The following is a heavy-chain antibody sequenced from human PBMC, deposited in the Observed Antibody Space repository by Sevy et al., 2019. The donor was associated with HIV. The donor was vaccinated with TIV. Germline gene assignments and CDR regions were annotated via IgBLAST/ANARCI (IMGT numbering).Heavy chain of an antibody. CDR2: ISYDGNYK. CDR3: ARVGYFYDSSGYPTYYYYGMDV. D-gene: IGHD3-22*01. V-gene: IGHV3-30-3*01. CDR1: GFRFSDYA. Sequence: GGSLRLSCAASGFRFSDYAAHWVRQAPGTGLEWVADISYDGNYKNYADSVKGRFTISRDNSKNTLFLQVSSLKAEDTVIYYCARVGYFYDSSGYPTYYYYGMDVWGQGTTVTVSS. J-gene: IGHJ6*02.